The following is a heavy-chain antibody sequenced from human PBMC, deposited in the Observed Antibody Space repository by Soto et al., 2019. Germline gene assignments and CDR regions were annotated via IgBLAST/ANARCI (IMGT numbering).Heavy chain of an antibody. CDR3: ARSKSDTKMLVVNIYDF. CDR1: GLTFSSYT. D-gene: IGHD3-3*01. CDR2: ISGSGGST. V-gene: IGHV3-23*01. J-gene: IGHJ4*02. Sequence: LRLSCAASGLTFSSYTMSWVRQAPGKGLEWVSAISGSGGSTYYADSVKGRFTISRDNSKNTLFLQMNSLRVDDTAMYYCARSKSDTKMLVVNIYDFWGQGSLVTVSS.